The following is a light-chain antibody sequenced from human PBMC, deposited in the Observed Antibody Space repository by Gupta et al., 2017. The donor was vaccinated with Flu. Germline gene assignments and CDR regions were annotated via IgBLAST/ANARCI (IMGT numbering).Light chain of an antibody. CDR3: LQGDSTPRT. CDR2: AAS. J-gene: IGKJ3*01. CDR1: QSISSY. V-gene: IGKV1-39*01. Sequence: QMTTSPSSLSASVADRVTITCRASQSISSYLHWYQQKPGKAPKLLIYAASSMQSGVPARFSGSGSGTDFTLTISRLQPEDFATYYCLQGDSTPRTFGHGTKVDIK.